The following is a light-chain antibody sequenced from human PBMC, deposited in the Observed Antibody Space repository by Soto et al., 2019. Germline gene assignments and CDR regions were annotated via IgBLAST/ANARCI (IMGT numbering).Light chain of an antibody. CDR1: SSDVGGYNY. J-gene: IGLJ1*01. V-gene: IGLV2-14*03. Sequence: QSALTQPASVSGSPGQSITISCTGTSSDVGGYNYVSWYQHHPGEAPKVMIYDDSNRPSGISNRFSGSKSGNTASLTISGLQAEDEADYYCNSYTSSSTYVFGTGTKVTVL. CDR3: NSYTSSSTYV. CDR2: DDS.